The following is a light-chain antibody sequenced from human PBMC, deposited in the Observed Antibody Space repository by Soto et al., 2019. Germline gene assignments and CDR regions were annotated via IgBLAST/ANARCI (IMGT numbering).Light chain of an antibody. CDR2: DAS. CDR3: QQYNSYWGT. CDR1: QSISNW. V-gene: IGKV1-5*01. Sequence: DIQMTQSLSTLSASVGDRVTITCRASQSISNWLAWYQQKHGKAPKLLIYDASSLESGVPSRFSGSGSGTEFTLTISSLQPDDFATYYCQQYNSYWGTFGQGTKV. J-gene: IGKJ1*01.